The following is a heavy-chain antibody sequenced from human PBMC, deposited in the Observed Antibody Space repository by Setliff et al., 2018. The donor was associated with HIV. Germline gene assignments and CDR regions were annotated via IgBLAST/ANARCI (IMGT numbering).Heavy chain of an antibody. D-gene: IGHD3-3*01. J-gene: IGHJ4*02. Sequence: PGESLKISCQASGYSFTNYWVGWVRQMPGNGLEWVGLIWPDDSDTIYSPSFQGQVTLSADKSITTVYLQWNSLKAPDTAIYYCARLSKFYDFWTPNYWGQGTLVT. CDR2: IWPDDSDT. V-gene: IGHV5-51*01. CDR1: GYSFTNYW. CDR3: ARLSKFYDFWTPNY.